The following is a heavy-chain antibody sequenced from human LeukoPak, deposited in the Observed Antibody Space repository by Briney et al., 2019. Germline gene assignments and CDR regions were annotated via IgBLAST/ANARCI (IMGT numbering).Heavy chain of an antibody. V-gene: IGHV1-18*01. CDR2: ISAYNGNT. CDR1: AYTFSSYG. D-gene: IGHD3-22*01. Sequence: ASVKVSCKASAYTFSSYGISWVQQAPGQGLEWMGWISAYNGNTNYAQKPQGRVTMSTDTSTSTAYVELRSLRSDDTAVYYCARKDYYDSSGYSDYWGQGTLVTVSS. CDR3: ARKDYYDSSGYSDY. J-gene: IGHJ4*02.